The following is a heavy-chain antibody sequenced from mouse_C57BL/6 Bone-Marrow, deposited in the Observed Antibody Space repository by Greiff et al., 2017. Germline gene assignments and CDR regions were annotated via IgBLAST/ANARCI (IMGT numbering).Heavy chain of an antibody. D-gene: IGHD1-1*01. CDR1: GYTFTSYW. J-gene: IGHJ3*01. CDR3: ARDYYYGSPFAY. CDR2: IDPSDSYT. Sequence: VQLQQPGAELVMPGASVKLSCKASGYTFTSYWMHWVKQRPGQGLEWIGEIDPSDSYTNYNQKFKGKSTLTVDKSSSTAYMQLSSLTSEDSAVYYCARDYYYGSPFAYWGQGTLVTVSA. V-gene: IGHV1-69*01.